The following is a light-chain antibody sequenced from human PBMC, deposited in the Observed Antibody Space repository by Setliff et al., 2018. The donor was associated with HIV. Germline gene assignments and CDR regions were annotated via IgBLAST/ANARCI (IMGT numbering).Light chain of an antibody. CDR3: QQYYSTPPS. J-gene: IGKJ4*01. Sequence: DIVMTQSPDSLAVSLGERATINCKSSQSVLYSSNNKNYLAWYQQKSGQPPKLLIYWASTRESGVPDRFSGSGSGTYFTLTISSLQAEDVAVYYCQQYYSTPPSFGGGTKVDIK. CDR1: QSVLYSSNNKNY. CDR2: WAS. V-gene: IGKV4-1*01.